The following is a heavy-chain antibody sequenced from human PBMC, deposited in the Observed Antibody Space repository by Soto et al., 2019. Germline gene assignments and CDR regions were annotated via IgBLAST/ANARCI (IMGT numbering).Heavy chain of an antibody. CDR3: ARRSSTYLNEMKYDP. J-gene: IGHJ5*02. V-gene: IGHV1-2*02. CDR2: IKTDSGDT. CDR1: QYTFTSYD. Sequence: QVQLVQSGAEVKRPGASVRVSCKASQYTFTSYDIFWVRQSPGRGLEWMGWIKTDSGDTHYAQNFQGRVTMTRDTSLSIAYMELNNLISDDTAVYYCARRSSTYLNEMKYDPWGQGTLVIVSS. D-gene: IGHD2-2*01.